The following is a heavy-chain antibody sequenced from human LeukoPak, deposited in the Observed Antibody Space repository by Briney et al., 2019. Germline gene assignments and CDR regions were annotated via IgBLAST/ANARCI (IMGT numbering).Heavy chain of an antibody. D-gene: IGHD6-6*01. CDR2: FDPEDGET. CDR1: GYTLTELS. J-gene: IGHJ6*03. CDR3: ATSSSSDFFYYYMDV. V-gene: IGHV1-24*01. Sequence: GASVKVSCKVSGYTLTELSMHWVRQAPGKGLEWMGDFDPEDGETIYAQKFQGRVTMTEDTSTDTAYMELSSLRSEDTAVYYCATSSSSDFFYYYMDVWGKGTTVTVSS.